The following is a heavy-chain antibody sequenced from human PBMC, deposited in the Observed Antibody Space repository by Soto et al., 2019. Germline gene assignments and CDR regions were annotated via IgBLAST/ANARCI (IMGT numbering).Heavy chain of an antibody. CDR3: AKKPNGFDS. CDR2: ISESSSNT. V-gene: IGHV3-23*01. Sequence: EVQLLESGGGLVQPGGSLRLSCAASGLTFSRHAMAWVRQAPGKGLEWLSSISESSSNTYYADSVKGRFTISKDNSKNMLSLQMNSLRDEDTAVYYCAKKPNGFDSWGQGTLVTVSS. J-gene: IGHJ5*01. CDR1: GLTFSRHA.